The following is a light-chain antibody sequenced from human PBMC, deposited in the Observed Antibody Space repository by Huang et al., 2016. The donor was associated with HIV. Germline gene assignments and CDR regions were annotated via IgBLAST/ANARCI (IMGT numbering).Light chain of an antibody. V-gene: IGKV3-11*01. J-gene: IGKJ4*01. CDR3: QQRDNWLT. Sequence: EIVLTQSPATLSLSPGERAALSCRASESIKTYLAWYQQKPGQAPRLLIYGASNRAPGIPARFSGSGSGTAFTLTISSLEPEDCAIYYCQQRDNWLTFGGGTRVEI. CDR2: GAS. CDR1: ESIKTY.